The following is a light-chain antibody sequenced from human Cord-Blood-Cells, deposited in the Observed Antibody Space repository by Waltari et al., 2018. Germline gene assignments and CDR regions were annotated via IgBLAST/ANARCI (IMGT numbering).Light chain of an antibody. V-gene: IGKV3-15*01. Sequence: EIVMTQSPATLSVSPGERATLSCRASQSVSSNLAWYQQKPGQAPRLRIYGASTRATGIPARFSGSGSGTEFTLTISSLQSEDFEVYYCQQYNNWPYTFGQGTKLEIK. CDR3: QQYNNWPYT. J-gene: IGKJ2*01. CDR2: GAS. CDR1: QSVSSN.